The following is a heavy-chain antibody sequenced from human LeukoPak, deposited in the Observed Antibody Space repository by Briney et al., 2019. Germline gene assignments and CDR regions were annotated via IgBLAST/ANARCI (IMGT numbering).Heavy chain of an antibody. CDR1: GGSISSYY. J-gene: IGHJ5*02. CDR2: IYYSGST. CDR3: ARDARTHRAYYYDSSGYSNWFDP. V-gene: IGHV4-59*01. Sequence: SETLSLTCTVSGGSISSYYWSWIRQHPGKGLEWLGYIYYSGSTNYNPSLKSRVTISVDTSKNQFSLKLSSVTAADTAVYYCARDARTHRAYYYDSSGYSNWFDPWGQGTLVTVSS. D-gene: IGHD3-22*01.